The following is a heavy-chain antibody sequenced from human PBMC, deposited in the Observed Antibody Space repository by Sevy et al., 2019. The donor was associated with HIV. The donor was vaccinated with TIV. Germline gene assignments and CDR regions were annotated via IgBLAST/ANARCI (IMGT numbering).Heavy chain of an antibody. J-gene: IGHJ3*02. CDR1: GFPFSSYA. CDR2: IGGSGVST. V-gene: IGHV3-23*01. D-gene: IGHD5-18*01. Sequence: GGSLRLSCAASGFPFSSYAMSWVRQAPGKGLEWVSAIGGSGVSTYYADSVKGRFTISRDNSKNTLYLQMNILRAEDTAVYYCAKDRAAMVGDAFDIWGQGTMVTVSS. CDR3: AKDRAAMVGDAFDI.